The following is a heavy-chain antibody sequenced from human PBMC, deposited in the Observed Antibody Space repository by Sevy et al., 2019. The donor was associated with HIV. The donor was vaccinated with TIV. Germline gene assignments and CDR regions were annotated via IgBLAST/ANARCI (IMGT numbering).Heavy chain of an antibody. J-gene: IGHJ4*02. D-gene: IGHD1-26*01. CDR3: ARGVGLDC. CDR1: GFTFSPYW. Sequence: GGSLRLSCAASGFTFSPYWMTWVRQAPGKGLEGVANIGPDGSDKYYVDSVKGPFTISRDNAKNSLYLQMNSLRADDTAMYYCARGVGLDCWGQGALVTVSS. V-gene: IGHV3-7*01. CDR2: IGPDGSDK.